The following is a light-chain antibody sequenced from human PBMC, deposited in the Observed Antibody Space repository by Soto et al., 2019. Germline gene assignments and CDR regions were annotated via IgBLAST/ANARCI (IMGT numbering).Light chain of an antibody. V-gene: IGKV3-20*01. CDR3: QQYGSSPRT. J-gene: IGKJ5*01. Sequence: EIVLTQSPGTLSLSPGERAILSCRDSQSVSLAWYQQKPGQAPRLLIYGASNRATGIPDRFSGSGSGTDFILTISRLEPEDFAVYYCQQYGSSPRTFGQGTRLEI. CDR2: GAS. CDR1: QSVS.